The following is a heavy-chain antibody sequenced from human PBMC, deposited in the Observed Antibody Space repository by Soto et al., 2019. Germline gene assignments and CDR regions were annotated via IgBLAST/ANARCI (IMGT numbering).Heavy chain of an antibody. Sequence: XGSLRLSCEVFGFTVSGKKYVAWVRQAPGKGLEWVSALYDLDGTYYADSVKGRFTTSSDSSRTTVYLQMNSLRPDDTAVYSCATWHLQEHAYDIWGQGTMVTVSS. CDR2: LYDLDGT. CDR3: ATWHLQEHAYDI. J-gene: IGHJ3*02. CDR1: GFTVSGKKY. D-gene: IGHD1-1*01. V-gene: IGHV3-53*01.